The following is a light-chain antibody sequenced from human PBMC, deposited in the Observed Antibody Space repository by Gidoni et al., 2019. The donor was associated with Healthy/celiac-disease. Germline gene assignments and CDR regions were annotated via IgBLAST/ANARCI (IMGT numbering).Light chain of an antibody. CDR1: QSISSW. Sequence: DIQMTQSPSTLSASVGDRVTITCRASQSISSWLAWYQQKPGKAPKLLIYDASSLESGVPSRFSGNGSGTEFTLTISSLQPDDFATYYCQQYNSYPYTFXQXTKLEIK. CDR2: DAS. CDR3: QQYNSYPYT. J-gene: IGKJ2*01. V-gene: IGKV1-5*01.